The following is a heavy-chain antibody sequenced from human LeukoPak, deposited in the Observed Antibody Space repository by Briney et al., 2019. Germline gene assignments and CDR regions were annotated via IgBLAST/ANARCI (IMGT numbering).Heavy chain of an antibody. Sequence: SETLSLTCTVSGGSISSYYWSWIRQPPGKGLEWIGYIYYSGSTNYNPSLKCRVTISVDTSKNQFSLKLSSVTAADTAVYYCATGAFYGSGSYYNDYWGQGTLVTVSS. CDR2: IYYSGST. CDR3: ATGAFYGSGSYYNDY. J-gene: IGHJ4*02. D-gene: IGHD3-10*01. CDR1: GGSISSYY. V-gene: IGHV4-59*01.